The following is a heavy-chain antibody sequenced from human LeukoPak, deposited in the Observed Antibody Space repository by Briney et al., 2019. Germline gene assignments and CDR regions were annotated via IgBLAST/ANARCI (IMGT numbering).Heavy chain of an antibody. D-gene: IGHD3-22*01. J-gene: IGHJ5*02. CDR2: ISAYNGNT. V-gene: IGHV1-18*01. CDR1: GYTFTSYG. Sequence: ASVKVSCKASGYTFTSYGISWVRQAPGQGLEWMGWISAYNGNTNYAQKLQGRVTMTTDTSTSTVYMELSSLRSEDTAVYYCARQGRSGYYSAFQWFDPWGQGTLVTVSS. CDR3: ARQGRSGYYSAFQWFDP.